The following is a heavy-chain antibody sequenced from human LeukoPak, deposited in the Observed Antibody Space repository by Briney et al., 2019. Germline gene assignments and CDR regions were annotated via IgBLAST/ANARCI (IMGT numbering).Heavy chain of an antibody. CDR1: GFTFSSHW. D-gene: IGHD3-22*01. J-gene: IGHJ5*02. V-gene: IGHV3-7*01. Sequence: PGGSLRLSCAASGFTFSSHWMSWVRQAPGKGLEWVANIKLDGSEKYYADSVKGRFTISRDNAKNSLYLQMNSLRAEDTAVYYCARTIVVVTRRFDPWGQGTLVTVSS. CDR2: IKLDGSEK. CDR3: ARTIVVVTRRFDP.